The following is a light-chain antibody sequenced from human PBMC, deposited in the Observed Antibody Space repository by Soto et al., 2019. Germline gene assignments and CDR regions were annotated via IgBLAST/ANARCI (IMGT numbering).Light chain of an antibody. J-gene: IGKJ1*01. CDR3: QQLNSYPRT. V-gene: IGKV1-9*01. Sequence: DIQLTQSPSFLSASVGDRVTITCRASQGISSYLAWYQQKPGKAPQLLIYAASTWHSGVPARLLGSGSGTAFTLTISSLQPEDFATYYCQQLNSYPRTFGQGTKVEIK. CDR2: AAS. CDR1: QGISSY.